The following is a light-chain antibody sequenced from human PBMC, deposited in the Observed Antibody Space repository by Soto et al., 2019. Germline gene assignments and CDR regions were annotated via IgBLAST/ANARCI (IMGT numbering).Light chain of an antibody. Sequence: SYELTQPPSVSVSPGQTASITCSGDKLGDKYACWYQQKPGQSPVLVIYQDSKRPSGIPERFSGSNSGNTATLTISGTQAMDEADYYCQAWDSSTYMVFGGGTQLTVL. CDR2: QDS. V-gene: IGLV3-1*01. CDR3: QAWDSSTYMV. CDR1: KLGDKY. J-gene: IGLJ2*01.